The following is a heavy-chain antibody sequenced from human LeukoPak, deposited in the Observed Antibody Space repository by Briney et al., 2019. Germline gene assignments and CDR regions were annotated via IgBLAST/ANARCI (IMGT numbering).Heavy chain of an antibody. J-gene: IGHJ4*02. V-gene: IGHV3-53*01. CDR3: ARESVVAQNFYY. CDR1: GFTVSSNY. D-gene: IGHD5-12*01. Sequence: GGSLRLSCAASGFTVSSNYMSWVRQAPGKGLEWVSVIYSGGSTYYADSVKGRFTISRDNSKNTLYLQMNSLRAEDTAVYYCARESVVAQNFYYRGQGTLVTVSS. CDR2: IYSGGST.